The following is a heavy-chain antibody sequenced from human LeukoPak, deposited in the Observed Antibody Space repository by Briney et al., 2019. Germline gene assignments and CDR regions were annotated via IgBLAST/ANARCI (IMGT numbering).Heavy chain of an antibody. V-gene: IGHV4-4*07. CDR3: ASLDTAMVTGY. J-gene: IGHJ4*02. D-gene: IGHD5-18*01. CDR1: GGXISSYY. CDR2: IYTSGST. Sequence: SETLSLTCNVSGGXISSYYWSWIRQPAGKGLEWIGRIYTSGSTNYNPSLKSRVTMSVDTSKNQFSLKLSSVTAADTAVYYCASLDTAMVTGYWGQGTLVTVSS.